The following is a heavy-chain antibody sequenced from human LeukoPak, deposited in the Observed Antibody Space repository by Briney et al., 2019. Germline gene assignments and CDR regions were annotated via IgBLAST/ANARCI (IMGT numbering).Heavy chain of an antibody. J-gene: IGHJ6*02. CDR2: IIPILGIA. D-gene: IGHD2-8*02. CDR3: ARVLVGTLGGYYYYYGMDV. Sequence: SVKVSCKASGGTFSSYAISWVRQAPGQGLEWMGRIIPILGIANYAQKFQGRVTITADKSTNTAYMELSSLRSEDTAVYYCARVLVGTLGGYYYYYGMDVWGQGTTVTVSS. V-gene: IGHV1-69*04. CDR1: GGTFSSYA.